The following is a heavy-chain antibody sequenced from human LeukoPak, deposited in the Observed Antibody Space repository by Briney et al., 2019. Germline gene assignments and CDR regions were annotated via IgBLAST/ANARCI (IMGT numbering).Heavy chain of an antibody. J-gene: IGHJ3*02. CDR1: GGSISSYY. CDR3: ARAPPGGAFDI. V-gene: IGHV4-59*01. CDR2: IYYSGST. D-gene: IGHD3-10*01. Sequence: SETLSLTCTVSGGSISSYYWSWIRPPPGKGLEWIGYIYYSGSTNYNPSLKSRVTISVDTSKNQFSLKLSSVTAADTAVYYCARAPPGGAFDIWGQGTMVTVSS.